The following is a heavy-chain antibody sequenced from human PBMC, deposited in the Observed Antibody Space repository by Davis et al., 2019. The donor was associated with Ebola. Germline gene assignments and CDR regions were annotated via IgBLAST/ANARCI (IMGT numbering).Heavy chain of an antibody. CDR3: ASPSGGYYDSSGYYGGDAFDI. D-gene: IGHD3-22*01. Sequence: PGGSLRLSCVASGFSFSEYWMHWVRQAPGKGPEWVSRINPDGSNIGYADFVKGRFTISRDNSKNTLYLQMNSLRAEDTAVYYCASPSGGYYDSSGYYGGDAFDIWGQGTMVTVSS. CDR2: INPDGSNI. CDR1: GFSFSEYW. V-gene: IGHV3-74*01. J-gene: IGHJ3*02.